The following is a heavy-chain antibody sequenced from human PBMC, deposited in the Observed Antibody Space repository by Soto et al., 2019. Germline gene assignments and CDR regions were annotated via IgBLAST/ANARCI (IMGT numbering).Heavy chain of an antibody. CDR3: AREIPYYDFWSGYYDFYYYYGMDV. J-gene: IGHJ6*02. Sequence: GASVKVSCKASGYTFTSYYMHWVRQAPGQGLEWMGIINPSGGSTSYAQKFQGRVTMTRDTSTSTVYMELSSLRSEDTAVYYCAREIPYYDFWSGYYDFYYYYGMDVWGQGTTVTVSS. D-gene: IGHD3-3*01. CDR1: GYTFTSYY. CDR2: INPSGGST. V-gene: IGHV1-46*01.